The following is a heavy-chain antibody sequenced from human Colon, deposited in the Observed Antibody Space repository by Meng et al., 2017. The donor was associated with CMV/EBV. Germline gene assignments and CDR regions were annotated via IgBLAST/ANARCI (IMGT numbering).Heavy chain of an antibody. CDR3: ARSDFWSGYTIYYFDY. Sequence: QITLKESGPTLVKSTQPLTLTSTFSGFSLSSSGVGVGWIRQPPGKALEWLALIYWDDDKTYNPSLKSRLTITKDTSKNQVVLTLTNVDPVDTATYYCARSDFWSGYTIYYFDYWGPGTLVTVSS. D-gene: IGHD3-3*01. CDR1: GFSLSSSGVG. V-gene: IGHV2-5*02. CDR2: IYWDDDK. J-gene: IGHJ4*02.